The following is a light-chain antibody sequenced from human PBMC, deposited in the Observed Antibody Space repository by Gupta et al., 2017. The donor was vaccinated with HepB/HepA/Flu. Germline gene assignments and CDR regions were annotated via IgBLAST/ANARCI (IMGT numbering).Light chain of an antibody. CDR3: QQYYNIPSFT. CDR1: HTILYNSNNKNY. J-gene: IGKJ3*01. CDR2: WAS. V-gene: IGKV4-1*01. Sequence: DIVLTQSTDSLAVSLGERATINCKSSHTILYNSNNKNYLAWYQQKPGQPPKLLIYWASTRESGVPDRFSGSGSGTDFTLTISSLQAEDVAIYYCQQYYNIPSFTFGPGTKVDIK.